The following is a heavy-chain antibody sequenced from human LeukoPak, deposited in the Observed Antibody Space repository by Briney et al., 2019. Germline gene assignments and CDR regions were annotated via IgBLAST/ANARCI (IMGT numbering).Heavy chain of an antibody. CDR1: GGPFSGYY. V-gene: IGHV4-34*01. J-gene: IGHJ5*02. Sequence: SETLSLTCAVYGGPFSGYYWSWIRQPPGKGLEWIGEINHSGSTNYNPSLKSRVTISVDTSKNQFSLKLSSVTAADTAVYYCTRNNWFDPWGQGTLVTVSS. CDR2: INHSGST. CDR3: TRNNWFDP.